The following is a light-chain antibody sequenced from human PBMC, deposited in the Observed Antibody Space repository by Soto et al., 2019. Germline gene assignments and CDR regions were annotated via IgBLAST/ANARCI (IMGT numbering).Light chain of an antibody. J-gene: IGKJ1*01. Sequence: DIQMTQSPATLSASVGDRVTITCRASQRVDRWLAWYQQKPGQAPKPLISDASTLESGVPSRFSGSGSVTEFTLPITSLQPDDFATYYCQQYKDYTYTFGQGTKVDIK. CDR1: QRVDRW. CDR3: QQYKDYTYT. CDR2: DAS. V-gene: IGKV1-5*01.